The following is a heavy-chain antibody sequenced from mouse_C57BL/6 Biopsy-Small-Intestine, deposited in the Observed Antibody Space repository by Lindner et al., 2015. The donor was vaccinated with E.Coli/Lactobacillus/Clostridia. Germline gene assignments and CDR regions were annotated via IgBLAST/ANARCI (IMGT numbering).Heavy chain of an antibody. CDR1: GYSFTGYY. CDR2: INPSTGGT. V-gene: IGHV1-42*01. Sequence: VQLQESGPELVKPGASVKISCKASGYSFTGYYMHWVKQSPEKSLEWIGEINPSTGGTTYNQKFKAKATLTVDKSSSTAYMQLKSLTSEDSAVYYCARSGVYSSGGFAYWGLGTLVTVST. D-gene: IGHD1-1*01. J-gene: IGHJ3*01. CDR3: ARSGVYSSGGFAY.